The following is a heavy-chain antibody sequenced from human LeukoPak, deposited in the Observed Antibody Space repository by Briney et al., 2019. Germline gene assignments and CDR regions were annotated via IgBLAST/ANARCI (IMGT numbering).Heavy chain of an antibody. J-gene: IGHJ6*03. CDR2: IYHSGST. CDR3: ARGSGDSSSWSPWYYYYMDV. D-gene: IGHD6-13*01. CDR1: GGSISSSSYY. V-gene: IGHV4-39*07. Sequence: PSETLSLTCTVSGGSISSSSYYWGWIRQPPGKGLEWIGSIYHSGSTNYNPSLKSRVTISVDTSKNQFSLKLSSVTAADTAVYYCARGSGDSSSWSPWYYYYMDVWGKGTTVTVSS.